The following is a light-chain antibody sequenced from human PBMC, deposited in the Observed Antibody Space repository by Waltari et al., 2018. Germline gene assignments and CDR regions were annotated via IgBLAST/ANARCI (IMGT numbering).Light chain of an antibody. Sequence: DIILTQSPATLSLYPGERATLSCTTSEDVGYLAWYQQKPGHPPRLVIYDVSNRATGIPARFSGSGSRTQFTLTIDSLEREDFAVYYCHQRVKWPLTFGQGTRLEIK. J-gene: IGKJ5*01. CDR2: DVS. CDR3: HQRVKWPLT. V-gene: IGKV3-11*01. CDR1: EDVGY.